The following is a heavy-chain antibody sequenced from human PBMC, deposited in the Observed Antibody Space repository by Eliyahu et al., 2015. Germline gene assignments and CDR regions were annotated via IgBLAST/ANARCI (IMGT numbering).Heavy chain of an antibody. CDR1: GFTFXPFX. V-gene: IGHV3-23*04. CDR2: ISYGGSNT. CDR3: AKSTSLGYCSGGSCYSFDY. D-gene: IGHD2-15*01. Sequence: EVQLVESGGGLVQPGGSLRLSCAVSGFTFXPFXXXWVRQAPRKGLEWISGISYGGSNTFYADSVKGRFTISRDNSKNTLYLQMNSLRAEDTALYYCAKSTSLGYCSGGSCYSFDYWGQGILVTVSS. J-gene: IGHJ4*02.